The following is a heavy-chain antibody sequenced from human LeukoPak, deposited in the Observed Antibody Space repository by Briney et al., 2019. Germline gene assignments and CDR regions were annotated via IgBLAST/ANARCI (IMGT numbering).Heavy chain of an antibody. CDR3: ARDLAWGAFDY. J-gene: IGHJ4*02. Sequence: GGSLRLSCAASGFTFSSYGMHWVRQAPGKGLEWVAFIRYDGSNKYYVGSVKGRFTISRDNSKNTLYLQMNSLRVEDTAIYYCARDLAWGAFDYWGQGTLVTVSS. D-gene: IGHD7-27*01. V-gene: IGHV3-30*02. CDR1: GFTFSSYG. CDR2: IRYDGSNK.